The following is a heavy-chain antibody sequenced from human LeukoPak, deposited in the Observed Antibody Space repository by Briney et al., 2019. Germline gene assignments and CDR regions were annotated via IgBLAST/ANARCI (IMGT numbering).Heavy chain of an antibody. D-gene: IGHD6-19*01. V-gene: IGHV3-23*01. CDR1: VLTFSVFG. CDR3: ARGFSGWYAEGFDS. CDR2: FCGRGGST. Sequence: GGSLRLSCAPSVLTFSVFGMSGVRRAPGEGVEWVSDFCGRGGSTFYADPVRRRYTLSRDNAKNSLYLQMNTLRAEDTAVYYCARGFSGWYAEGFDSWGQGNLVTVSS. J-gene: IGHJ4*02.